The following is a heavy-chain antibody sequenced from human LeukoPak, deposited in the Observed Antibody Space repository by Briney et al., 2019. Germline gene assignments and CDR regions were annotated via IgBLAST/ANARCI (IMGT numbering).Heavy chain of an antibody. CDR1: RYLFSHYY. V-gene: IGHV1-2*02. J-gene: IGHJ5*02. D-gene: IGHD1-26*01. Sequence: RVSEKVSRKASRYLFSHYYVNWMRQAPGQGPEWMGWINPNSGVTKLAQNFQGRVTMTRDTSTSTVYMELSSLRSDDTAVYYCARDPMPRSGSDGGDWFDPWGQGTLVTVSS. CDR3: ARDPMPRSGSDGGDWFDP. CDR2: INPNSGVT.